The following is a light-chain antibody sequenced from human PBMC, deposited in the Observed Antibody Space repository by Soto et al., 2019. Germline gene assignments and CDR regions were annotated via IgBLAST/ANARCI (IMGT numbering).Light chain of an antibody. CDR2: AAS. V-gene: IGKV1-39*01. CDR1: QSINKY. J-gene: IGKJ5*01. Sequence: DIQVTQSPSSLSASVGDRVTITCRASQSINKYLNWYQHKPGKAPKLLIYAASTLQSGVLSRFSGRGSGTDFTLTISSLQPEDSATYHCQQSYNTPITFGQGTRLDIK. CDR3: QQSYNTPIT.